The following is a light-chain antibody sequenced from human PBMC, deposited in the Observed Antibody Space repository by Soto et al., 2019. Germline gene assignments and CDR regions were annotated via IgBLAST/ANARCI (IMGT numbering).Light chain of an antibody. V-gene: IGLV2-14*01. CDR1: SSDVGGYNY. CDR2: EVS. J-gene: IGLJ1*01. CDR3: ISYTSSSTHYV. Sequence: QSVLTQPASVSGSPGQSITISCSGASSDVGGYNYVSWYQQHPGNAPKLMIYEVSNRPSGVSNRFSGSKSGNTASLTISGLQAEDEADYYCISYTSSSTHYVFGTGTKVTVL.